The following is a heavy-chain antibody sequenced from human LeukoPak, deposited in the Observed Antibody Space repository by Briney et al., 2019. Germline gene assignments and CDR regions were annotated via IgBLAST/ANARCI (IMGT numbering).Heavy chain of an antibody. V-gene: IGHV3-21*01. CDR2: ISSSSSYI. Sequence: GGSLRLSCAASGFTFSSYSMNWVRQAPGKGLERVSSISSSSSYIYYADSVKGRFTISRDNAKNLLYLQMNSLRAEDTAVYYCARDQRSPWPEGSGSYYSQQLYYYYMDVWGKGTTVTVSS. CDR1: GFTFSSYS. D-gene: IGHD3-10*01. CDR3: ARDQRSPWPEGSGSYYSQQLYYYYMDV. J-gene: IGHJ6*03.